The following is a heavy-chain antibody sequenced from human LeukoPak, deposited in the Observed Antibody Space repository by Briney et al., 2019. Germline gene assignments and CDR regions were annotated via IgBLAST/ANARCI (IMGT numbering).Heavy chain of an antibody. CDR1: GFTFSNFW. V-gene: IGHV3-7*02. Sequence: GGSLRLSCAASGFTFSNFWMSWVRQAPGKGLEWVANIKEDGSDKNYVDSVKGRFTISRDNAKSSLYLQMNSLRAEDTAVYYCAMYYDSSGYYFWGQGPQVTVPS. J-gene: IGHJ4*02. CDR3: AMYYDSSGYYF. CDR2: IKEDGSDK. D-gene: IGHD3-22*01.